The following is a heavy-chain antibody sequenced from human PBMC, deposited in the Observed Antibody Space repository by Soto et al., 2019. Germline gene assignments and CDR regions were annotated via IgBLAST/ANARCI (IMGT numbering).Heavy chain of an antibody. CDR2: IDYNEINQ. D-gene: IGHD2-2*01. J-gene: IGHJ4*02. CDR3: AREFCPVPTCYDL. CDR1: G. Sequence: GMRRVRQNPGKGLEWVAGIDYNEINQYYIDPVKGRFTISRDQSKNTLYLQMNSLRAEATAVYYCAREFCPVPTCYDLWGQGVLGTLSS. V-gene: IGHV3-33*01.